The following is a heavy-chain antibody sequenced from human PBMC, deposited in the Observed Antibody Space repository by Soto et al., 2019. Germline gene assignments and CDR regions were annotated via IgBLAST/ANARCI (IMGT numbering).Heavy chain of an antibody. CDR3: ARVMIFTLIIVPQYYGIHF. Sequence: SETLSLTCTVSGGSISSGDYYWSWIRQPPGKGLEWIGYIYYSGSTYYNPSLKSRVTISVDTSKNQFSLKLSSVTAADTAVYYCARVMIFTLIIVPQYYGIHFWGQGTLLTVSS. CDR2: IYYSGST. J-gene: IGHJ6*02. D-gene: IGHD3-22*01. CDR1: GGSISSGDYY. V-gene: IGHV4-30-4*01.